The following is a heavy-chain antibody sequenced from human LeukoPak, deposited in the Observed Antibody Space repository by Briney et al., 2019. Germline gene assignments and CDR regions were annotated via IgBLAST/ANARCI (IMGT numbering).Heavy chain of an antibody. CDR3: AKLTTVTTDGMDV. CDR1: GFTFSSYG. J-gene: IGHJ6*02. Sequence: PGRSLRLSCAASGFTFSSYGMHWVRQAPGKGPEWVAVISYDGSNKYYADSVKGRFTISRDNSKNTLYLQMNSLRAEDTAVYYCAKLTTVTTDGMDVWGQGTTVTVSS. V-gene: IGHV3-30*18. D-gene: IGHD4-17*01. CDR2: ISYDGSNK.